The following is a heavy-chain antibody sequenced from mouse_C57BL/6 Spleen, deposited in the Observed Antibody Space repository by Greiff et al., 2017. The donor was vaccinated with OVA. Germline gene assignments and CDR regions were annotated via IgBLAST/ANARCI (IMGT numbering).Heavy chain of an antibody. CDR1: GYAFTNYL. Sequence: QVQLQQSGAELVRPGTSVKVSCKASGYAFTNYLIEWVKQRPGQGLEWIGVINPGSGGTNYNEKFKGKATLTADKSSSTAYMQLSSLTSEDSAVYFCARSRDYSNPLFDYWGQGTTLTVSS. V-gene: IGHV1-54*01. J-gene: IGHJ2*01. CDR2: INPGSGGT. D-gene: IGHD2-5*01. CDR3: ARSRDYSNPLFDY.